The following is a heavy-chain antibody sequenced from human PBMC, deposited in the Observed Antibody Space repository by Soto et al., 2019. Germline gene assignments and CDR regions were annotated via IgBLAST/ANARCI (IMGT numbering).Heavy chain of an antibody. CDR1: GYSCTSFW. CDR3: ERTSAAGKYYYGMDV. CDR2: IYPGDSDT. Sequence: GQLQRNRWRGSGYSCTSFWIRHIHQKPEKGLDWMGIIYPGDSDTRYSPSFQGQVTISADKSIITAYLQWSSLKASDTAMYYCERTSAAGKYYYGMDVWGQGTTVTVSS. J-gene: IGHJ6*02. V-gene: IGHV5-51*07. D-gene: IGHD6-13*01.